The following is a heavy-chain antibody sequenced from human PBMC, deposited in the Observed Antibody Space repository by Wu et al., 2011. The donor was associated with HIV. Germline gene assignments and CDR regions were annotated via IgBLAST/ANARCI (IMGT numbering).Heavy chain of an antibody. V-gene: IGHV1-69-2*01. D-gene: IGHD3-22*01. CDR1: GYTFIDYY. CDR3: ASLQQIVPDYEDTSGLAAFDV. Sequence: VQLVQSGAEVKKPGTAVKVSCKVSGYTFIDYYMHVGATGPLEGALSGWDLLILKMVTHFCAERFQGRITITADTSTDTSHMELNTLKSDDTATYFCASLQQIVPDYEDTSGLAAFDVWGQGTLVSVSS. J-gene: IGHJ3*01. CDR2: LILKMVT.